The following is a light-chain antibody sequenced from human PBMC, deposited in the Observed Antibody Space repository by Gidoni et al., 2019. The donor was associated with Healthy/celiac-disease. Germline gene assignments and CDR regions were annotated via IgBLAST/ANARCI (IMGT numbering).Light chain of an antibody. Sequence: DIQMTQSRSSLSASVGDRVTITCRASQSISSYLNWYQQKPGKAPKLLIYAASSLQSGVPSRFSGSGSGTDFTLTISSLQPEDFATYYCQQSYSTPFTFGHGTKVDIK. V-gene: IGKV1-39*01. CDR1: QSISSY. CDR3: QQSYSTPFT. J-gene: IGKJ3*01. CDR2: AAS.